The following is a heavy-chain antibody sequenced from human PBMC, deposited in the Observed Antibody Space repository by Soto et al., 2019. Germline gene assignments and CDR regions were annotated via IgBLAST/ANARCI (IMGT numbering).Heavy chain of an antibody. D-gene: IGHD3-10*01. CDR1: GDSMNSDYY. Sequence: SETLSLTCSVSGDSMNSDYYWGWIRQPPGKGLEWIGSVDHSGRTYYSPSLRSRLTIFIDTSKNQFSLRLTSVTAADTAMFFCAKKGYYPSGKINLFDSWGPGTLVTVSS. V-gene: IGHV4-38-2*01. CDR3: AKKGYYPSGKINLFDS. J-gene: IGHJ4*02. CDR2: VDHSGRT.